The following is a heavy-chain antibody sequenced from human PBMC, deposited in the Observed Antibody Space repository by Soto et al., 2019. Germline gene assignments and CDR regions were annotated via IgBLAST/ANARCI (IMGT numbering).Heavy chain of an antibody. D-gene: IGHD6-19*01. CDR1: GFTFSPYA. J-gene: IGHJ3*02. CDR3: ARDRQWLTAFDI. V-gene: IGHV3-30-3*01. Sequence: QVPLVESGGGVVQPGRSLRLSCAASGFTFSPYAMHWVRQAPGKGLEWVAVISSDGSNKYYADSVKGRFTISRDNSKNTLYLQMITLTPEDTAVYYCARDRQWLTAFDIWGQGTMVTVSS. CDR2: ISSDGSNK.